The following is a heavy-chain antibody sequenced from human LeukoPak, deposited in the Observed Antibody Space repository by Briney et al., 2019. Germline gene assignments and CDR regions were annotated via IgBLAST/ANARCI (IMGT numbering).Heavy chain of an antibody. CDR3: ARGRFTISD. CDR2: INHSGST. Sequence: SETLSLTGAVYGGSFSGYYWSWIRQPPGKGLEWIGEINHSGSTNYNPSLKSRVTISVDTSKNQFSLKLSSVTAADTAVYYCARGRFTISDWGQGTLVTVSS. CDR1: GGSFSGYY. J-gene: IGHJ4*02. D-gene: IGHD3-9*01. V-gene: IGHV4-34*01.